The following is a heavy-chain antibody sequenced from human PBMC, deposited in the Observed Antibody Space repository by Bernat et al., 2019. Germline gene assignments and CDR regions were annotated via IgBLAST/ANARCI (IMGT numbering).Heavy chain of an antibody. CDR3: ARQIAEGGTYRSYPHYGLDV. V-gene: IGHV4-39*01. CDR1: GGSISSNDYY. Sequence: QVQLQESGPGLVKPSETLSLTCTVSGGSISSNDYYWGWIRQPPGKGLEWIATIYYDGNTYYNPSLKSRVTISVDTSKSQFSLKLSSVTAADTAMYYCARQIAEGGTYRSYPHYGLDVWGQGTTVTVSS. D-gene: IGHD6-13*01. J-gene: IGHJ6*02. CDR2: IYYDGNT.